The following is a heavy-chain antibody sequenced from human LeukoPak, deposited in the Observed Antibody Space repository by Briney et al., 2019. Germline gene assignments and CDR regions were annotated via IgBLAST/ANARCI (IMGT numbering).Heavy chain of an antibody. CDR1: GYSISSGYY. Sequence: SETLSLTCTVSGYSISSGYYWGWIRQPPGKVLEWIGTIYHSGTTYYNPSLKSRITISIDTSNNQFSLKLSSVTAADTAVYYCAEDYDILTGYYGYFDYWGQGTLVTVSS. CDR2: IYHSGTT. CDR3: AEDYDILTGYYGYFDY. J-gene: IGHJ4*02. D-gene: IGHD3-9*01. V-gene: IGHV4-38-2*02.